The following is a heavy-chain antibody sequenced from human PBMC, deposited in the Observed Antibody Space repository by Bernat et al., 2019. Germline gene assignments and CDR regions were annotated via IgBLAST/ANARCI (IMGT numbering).Heavy chain of an antibody. CDR1: GYTFISYG. J-gene: IGHJ4*02. Sequence: QVQLVQSGAEVKKPGASGKVSCKASGYTFISYGISWVRQAPGQGLEWMGWISAYNGNTNYAQKLQGRVTMNTDTSTSTSYLELRSLRSDDTAVYYCARATYYYDSSGYYYERFDYWGQGTLVTVSS. CDR3: ARATYYYDSSGYYYERFDY. D-gene: IGHD3-22*01. CDR2: ISAYNGNT. V-gene: IGHV1-18*01.